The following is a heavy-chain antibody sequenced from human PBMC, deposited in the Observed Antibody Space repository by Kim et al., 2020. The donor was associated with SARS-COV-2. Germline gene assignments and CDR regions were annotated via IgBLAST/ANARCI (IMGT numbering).Heavy chain of an antibody. D-gene: IGHD3-3*01. Sequence: SETLSLTCAVYGGSFSGYYWSWIRQPPGKGLEWIGEINHSGSTNYNPSLKSRVTISVDTSKNQFSLKLSSVTAADTAVYYCARGRSWYYDFWSGYNDYWGQGTLVTVSS. CDR2: INHSGST. J-gene: IGHJ4*02. CDR1: GGSFSGYY. CDR3: ARGRSWYYDFWSGYNDY. V-gene: IGHV4-34*01.